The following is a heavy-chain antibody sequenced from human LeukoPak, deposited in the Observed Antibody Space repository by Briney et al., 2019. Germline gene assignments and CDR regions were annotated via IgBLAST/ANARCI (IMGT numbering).Heavy chain of an antibody. CDR2: INHSGST. CDR1: GGSFSGYY. CDR3: AREVITFGGVIVIAAYYYYYMDV. D-gene: IGHD3-16*02. Sequence: SETLSLTCAVYGGSFSGYYWSWIRQPPGKGLEWIGEINHSGSTNYNPSLKSRVTISVDTSKNQFSLKLSSVTAADTAVYYCAREVITFGGVIVIAAYYYYYMDVWGKGTTVTVSS. J-gene: IGHJ6*03. V-gene: IGHV4-34*01.